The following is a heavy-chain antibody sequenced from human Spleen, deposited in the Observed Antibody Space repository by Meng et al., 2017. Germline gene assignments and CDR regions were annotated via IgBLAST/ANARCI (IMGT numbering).Heavy chain of an antibody. J-gene: IGHJ5*02. D-gene: IGHD3-22*01. CDR2: ISSSGSTI. V-gene: IGHV3-11*04. CDR1: GFTFSDYY. Sequence: GESLKISCAASGFTFSDYYMSWIRQAPGKGLEWISYISSSGSTIYYADSVKGRFTISRDNAKNSLYLQMNSLRAEDTAVYYCARADYYDSSGEISWGQGTLVTVSS. CDR3: ARADYYDSSGEIS.